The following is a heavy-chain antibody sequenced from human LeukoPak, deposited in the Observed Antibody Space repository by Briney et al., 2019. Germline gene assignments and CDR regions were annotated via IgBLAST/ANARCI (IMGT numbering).Heavy chain of an antibody. CDR2: ISSSSSTI. CDR3: ARVISSTSRSIDY. J-gene: IGHJ4*02. V-gene: IGHV3-48*01. D-gene: IGHD2-2*01. Sequence: GGSLRLSCAASGFTFSSYSMNWVRQAPGKGLEWVSYISSSSSTIYYADSVKGRFTISRDNAKNSLYLQMNSLRAEDTAVYYCARVISSTSRSIDYWGQGTLVTVSS. CDR1: GFTFSSYS.